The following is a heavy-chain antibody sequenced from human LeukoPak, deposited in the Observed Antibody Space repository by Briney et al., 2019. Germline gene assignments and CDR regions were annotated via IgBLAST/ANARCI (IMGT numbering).Heavy chain of an antibody. D-gene: IGHD6-13*01. CDR2: IFYSGST. J-gene: IGHJ4*02. CDR3: ASTGYSSSWPSLFDY. Sequence: PSETLSLTCSVSGDSVSNNHWSWIRHPPGTGLEWIGFIFYSGSTSYNPSLKSRATLLLDTSKNQFSLILNSVTAADTAVYYCASTGYSSSWPSLFDYWGQGTLVTVSS. CDR1: GDSVSNNH. V-gene: IGHV4-59*02.